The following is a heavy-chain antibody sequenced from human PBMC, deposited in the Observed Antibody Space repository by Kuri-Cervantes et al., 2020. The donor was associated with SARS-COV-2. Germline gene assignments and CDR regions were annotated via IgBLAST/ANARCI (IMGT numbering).Heavy chain of an antibody. CDR1: GFTFSDYY. D-gene: IGHD6-6*01. CDR2: ISSSSYI. CDR3: ARVPSSSGFFDY. V-gene: IGHV3-69-1*01. Sequence: GESLKISCAASGFTFSDYYMNWVRQAPGKGLEWVSSISSSSYIYYADSVKGRFTISRDNAKNSLYLQMNSLRAEDTAVYYCARVPSSSGFFDYWGQGTLVTVSS. J-gene: IGHJ4*02.